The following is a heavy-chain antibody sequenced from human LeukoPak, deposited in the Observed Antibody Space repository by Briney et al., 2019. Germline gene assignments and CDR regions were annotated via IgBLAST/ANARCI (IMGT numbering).Heavy chain of an antibody. V-gene: IGHV3-66*01. D-gene: IGHD6-13*01. CDR3: ATAGPSSSWYQFDY. Sequence: GGSLRLSCAASGFTVSRNYMSWVRQAPGKGLEWVSVIYSGGSTYYADSVKGRFTISRDNSKNTLYLQMNSLRAEDTAVYYCATAGPSSSWYQFDYWGQGTLVTVSS. CDR1: GFTVSRNY. CDR2: IYSGGST. J-gene: IGHJ4*02.